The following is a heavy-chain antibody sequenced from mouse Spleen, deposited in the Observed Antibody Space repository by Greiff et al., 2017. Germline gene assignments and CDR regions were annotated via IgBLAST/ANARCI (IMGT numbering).Heavy chain of an antibody. Sequence: QVQLQQSGAELVRPGASVTLSCKASGYTFTDYEMHWVKQTPVHGLEWIGAIDPETGGTAYNEKFKGKATFTADTSSNTAYMQLSSLTTEDSAIYYCARGCAFAYWGQGTLVTVSA. CDR1: GYTFTDYE. CDR3: ARGCAFAY. D-gene: IGHD3-3*01. CDR2: IDPETGGT. J-gene: IGHJ3*01. V-gene: IGHV1-15*01.